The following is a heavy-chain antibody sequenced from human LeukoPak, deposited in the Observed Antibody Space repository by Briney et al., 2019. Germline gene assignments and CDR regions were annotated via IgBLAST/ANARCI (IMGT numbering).Heavy chain of an antibody. CDR3: AKGRGKFLEWLLCFDP. CDR2: ISGSGGST. Sequence: PGGSLRLSCAASGFTFSSYAMSWVRQAPGKGLEWVSAISGSGGSTYYADSVEGRFTISRDNSKNTLYLQMNSLRAEDTAVYYCAKGRGKFLEWLLCFDPWGQGTLVTVSS. V-gene: IGHV3-23*01. J-gene: IGHJ5*02. CDR1: GFTFSSYA. D-gene: IGHD3-3*01.